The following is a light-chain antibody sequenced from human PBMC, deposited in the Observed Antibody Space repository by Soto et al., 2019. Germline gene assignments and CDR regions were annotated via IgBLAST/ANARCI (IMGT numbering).Light chain of an antibody. J-gene: IGKJ2*01. CDR2: GAS. V-gene: IGKV1-6*02. Sequence: IQMTQSPSSLSASVGDRVTLTCRSSRSIRNDLAWYQQRPGKAPMLLVYGASSLAHGAPSRFSGSGSGTDFTLTISGLQPEDFASYYCLQDYDYPYTFGQETTLDIK. CDR3: LQDYDYPYT. CDR1: RSIRND.